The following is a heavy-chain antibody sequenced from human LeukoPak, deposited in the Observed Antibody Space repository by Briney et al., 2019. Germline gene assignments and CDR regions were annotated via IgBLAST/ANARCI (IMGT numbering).Heavy chain of an antibody. V-gene: IGHV4-4*02. CDR1: GGPISSSNW. CDR3: AREGVGGSGMLNWFDP. D-gene: IGHD3-10*01. CDR2: IYHSGST. Sequence: SGTLSLTCAVSGGPISSSNWWSWVRQPPGQGLEGSGEIYHSGSTNYNPSLKSRVTISVDKSENQFSLKLSSVTAADTAVYYCAREGVGGSGMLNWFDPWGQGTLVTVSS. J-gene: IGHJ5*02.